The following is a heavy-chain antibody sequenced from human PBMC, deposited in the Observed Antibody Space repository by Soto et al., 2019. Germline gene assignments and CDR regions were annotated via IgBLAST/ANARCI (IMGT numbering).Heavy chain of an antibody. J-gene: IGHJ3*02. CDR3: ATGITIFGVVSGDAFDI. CDR2: IYQSGST. CDR1: GGSISSGGYS. D-gene: IGHD3-3*01. V-gene: IGHV4-30-2*01. Sequence: QLQLQESGSGLVKPSQTLSLTCAVSGGSISSGGYSWSWIRQPPGKGLEGIGYIYQSGSTYYNPSLKSRVTISVDRSKTQFSLKLSSVTAADMAVYYLATGITIFGVVSGDAFDIWGQGTMVTVSS.